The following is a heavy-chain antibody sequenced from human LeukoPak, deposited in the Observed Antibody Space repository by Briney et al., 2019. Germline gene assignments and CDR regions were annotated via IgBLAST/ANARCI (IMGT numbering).Heavy chain of an antibody. Sequence: GGSLRLSCAASGFTFSSYNMNWVRQAPGKGLEWVSSITSDSRYMYYADSVKGRFTISRDNAKNTLYLQMNSLTAEDTAVYYCAREAVTYWYFDLWGRGTLVTVSS. CDR3: AREAVTYWYFDL. V-gene: IGHV3-21*01. CDR2: ITSDSRYM. J-gene: IGHJ2*01. D-gene: IGHD4-17*01. CDR1: GFTFSSYN.